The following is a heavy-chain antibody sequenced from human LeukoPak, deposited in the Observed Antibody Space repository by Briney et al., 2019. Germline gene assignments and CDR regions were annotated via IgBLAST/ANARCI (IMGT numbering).Heavy chain of an antibody. V-gene: IGHV4-31*03. D-gene: IGHD3-3*01. CDR2: IYYSGSA. CDR1: GGSISSGDYY. Sequence: SETLSLTCTASGGSISSGDYYWSWIRQHPGKGLEWIGYIYYSGSAYYNPSLRSRATISVDTYKIQFSLKLSPVTAADTAVYYCARAILTPSGYVWHFDLWGRGTLVTVSS. J-gene: IGHJ2*01. CDR3: ARAILTPSGYVWHFDL.